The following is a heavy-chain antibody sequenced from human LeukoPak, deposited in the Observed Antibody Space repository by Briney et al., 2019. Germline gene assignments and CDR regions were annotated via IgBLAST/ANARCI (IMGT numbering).Heavy chain of an antibody. V-gene: IGHV3-7*01. Sequence: GGSLRLSCVVSGYSFSTNMMTWVRQAPGKGLEWVATILPAGKESYRVEPVKGRFTVSRDNAKNLLFLQMNSLRADDTAVYYCMSAHGYWGQGTLVTVSS. J-gene: IGHJ4*02. CDR3: MSAHGY. CDR2: ILPAGKES. CDR1: GYSFSTNM.